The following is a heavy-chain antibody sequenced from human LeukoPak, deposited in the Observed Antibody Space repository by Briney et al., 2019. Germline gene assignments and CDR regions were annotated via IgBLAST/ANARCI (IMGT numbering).Heavy chain of an antibody. J-gene: IGHJ4*02. Sequence: GGSLRLSCAASGFTFSDYYMSWIRQAPGKGLEWVANIKQDGSEKYYVDSVKGRFTISRDNAKNSLYLQMNSLRAEDTAVYYCARAPGVEMATISFDYWGQGTLVTVSS. D-gene: IGHD5-24*01. V-gene: IGHV3-7*01. CDR1: GFTFSDYY. CDR3: ARAPGVEMATISFDY. CDR2: IKQDGSEK.